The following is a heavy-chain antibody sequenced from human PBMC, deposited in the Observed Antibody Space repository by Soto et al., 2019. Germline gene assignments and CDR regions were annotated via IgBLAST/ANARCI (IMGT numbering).Heavy chain of an antibody. D-gene: IGHD2-15*01. CDR1: GFTFPRNG. Sequence: PGGSLRLSCAASGFTFPRNGMHWVRQAPGKGLEWVAVIWNDGTNKYYADSVKGRFIISRDNSKNTLYLQMNSLRAEDTAVYYCARDRVQMVDGMDVWGQGTTVTVSS. CDR2: IWNDGTNK. J-gene: IGHJ6*02. CDR3: ARDRVQMVDGMDV. V-gene: IGHV3-33*01.